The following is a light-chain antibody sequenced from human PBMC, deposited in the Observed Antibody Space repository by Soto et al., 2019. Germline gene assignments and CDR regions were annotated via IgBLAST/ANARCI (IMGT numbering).Light chain of an antibody. CDR1: QSVTSTY. J-gene: IGKJ1*01. Sequence: EIVLTQSPATLSLSPRERATLPCRASQSVTSTYVAWYQQKPSQPPRLLIYGASKRATGIPDRFSGSGSATDFTLTISRLEPEDFAVYFCQQYGTSPWTFGQGTKVDI. CDR2: GAS. V-gene: IGKV3-20*01. CDR3: QQYGTSPWT.